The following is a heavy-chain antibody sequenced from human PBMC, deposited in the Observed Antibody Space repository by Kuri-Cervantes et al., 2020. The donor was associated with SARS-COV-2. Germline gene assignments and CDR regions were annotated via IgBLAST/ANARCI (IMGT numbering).Heavy chain of an antibody. J-gene: IGHJ4*02. V-gene: IGHV4-38-2*01. CDR1: GYSISSGYY. Sequence: GSLRLSCAVSGYSISSGYYWGWIRQPPGKGLEWIGSIYHSGSTYYNPSLKSRVTISVGTSKNQFSLKLSSVTAADTAVYYCARLKAGQFDYWGQGTLVTVSS. CDR3: ARLKAGQFDY. CDR2: IYHSGST.